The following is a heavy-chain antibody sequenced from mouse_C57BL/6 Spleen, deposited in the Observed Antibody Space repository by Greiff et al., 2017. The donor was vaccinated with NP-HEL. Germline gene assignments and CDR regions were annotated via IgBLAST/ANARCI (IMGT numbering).Heavy chain of an antibody. CDR2: IYPGDGDT. V-gene: IGHV1-82*01. D-gene: IGHD1-1*01. CDR3: ARSLTTVVALYYFDY. J-gene: IGHJ2*01. CDR1: GYAFSSSW. Sequence: QVQLQQSGPELVKPGASVKISCKASGYAFSSSWMNWVKQRPGKGLEWIGRIYPGDGDTNYNGKFKGKATLTADKSSSTAYMQLSSLTSEDSAVYFCARSLTTVVALYYFDYWGQGTTLTVSS.